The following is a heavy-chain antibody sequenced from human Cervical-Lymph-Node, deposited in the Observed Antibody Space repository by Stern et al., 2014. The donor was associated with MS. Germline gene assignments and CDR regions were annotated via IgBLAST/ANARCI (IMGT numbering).Heavy chain of an antibody. CDR2: IRDYNGDT. D-gene: IGHD2-21*01. J-gene: IGHJ6*02. CDR3: AQSLAYYGMDV. V-gene: IGHV1-18*01. Sequence: VQLVQSGPEVKKPGASVKVSCKAYGSTFPTYGIYWVRQAPGHGLEWMGWIRDYNGDTNSAQKFQGRVTMTKDTSTNTAYMELRSLTSDDTAVYYCAQSLAYYGMDVWGQGTTVTVSS. CDR1: GSTFPTYG.